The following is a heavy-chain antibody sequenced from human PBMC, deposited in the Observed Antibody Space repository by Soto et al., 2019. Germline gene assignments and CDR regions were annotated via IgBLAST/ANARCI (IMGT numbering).Heavy chain of an antibody. CDR1: GGSISSSNW. J-gene: IGHJ4*02. CDR2: IYHSGST. CDR3: ARDVRRWSGPVGYFDY. V-gene: IGHV4-4*02. D-gene: IGHD3-3*01. Sequence: QVQLQESGPGLVKPSGTLSLTCAVSGGSISSSNWWSWVRQPPGKGLEWIGEIYHSGSTNYNPSLNSRVTMSVDKSKNQFSLKLSSVTAADTAVYYCARDVRRWSGPVGYFDYWGQGTLVTVSS.